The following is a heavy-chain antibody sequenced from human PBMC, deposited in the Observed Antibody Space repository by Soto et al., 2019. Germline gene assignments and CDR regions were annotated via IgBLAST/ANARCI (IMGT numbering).Heavy chain of an antibody. CDR1: GGTFSSYA. D-gene: IGHD2-2*01. CDR2: FIPICGAA. V-gene: IGHV1-69*12. CDR3: ARHVPAAGYYYGMDV. J-gene: IGHJ6*02. Sequence: QVQLVQSGAEVKKPGSSVKVSCKASGGTFSSYAISWVRQAPGQGLEWMGGFIPICGAANYAQQFQGRVTINAAEATSTAYVGMGSVRAEDTAVYYCARHVPAAGYYYGMDVWGQGTTVTVSS.